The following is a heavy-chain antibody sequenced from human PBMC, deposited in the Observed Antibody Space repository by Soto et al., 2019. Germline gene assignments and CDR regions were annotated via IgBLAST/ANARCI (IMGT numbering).Heavy chain of an antibody. CDR3: GRKRYSSGSLDY. CDR1: GFTVSSNY. CDR2: IYSGGST. J-gene: IGHJ4*02. V-gene: IGHV3-53*01. D-gene: IGHD6-19*01. Sequence: GGSLRLSCAASGFTVSSNYMSWVRQAPGKGLEWVSVIYSGGSTYYADSVKGRFTISRDNSKNTLYLQMNSLRAEDTAVYYCGRKRYSSGSLDYWGQGTLVTVS.